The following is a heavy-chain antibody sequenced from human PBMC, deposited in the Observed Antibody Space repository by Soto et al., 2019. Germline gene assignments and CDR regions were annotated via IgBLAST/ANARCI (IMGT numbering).Heavy chain of an antibody. CDR2: INTDGSII. J-gene: IGHJ4*02. CDR1: GLIFSNYK. Sequence: GGSLRLSCAASGLIFSNYKMHWVRQAPGKGLVWVPRINTDGSIIDYADSVKGRFTVSRDNAKNTLYLQMNSLRADDTAVYYCARDTDGLHYWAQGTLVTVSS. V-gene: IGHV3-74*01. CDR3: ARDTDGLHY.